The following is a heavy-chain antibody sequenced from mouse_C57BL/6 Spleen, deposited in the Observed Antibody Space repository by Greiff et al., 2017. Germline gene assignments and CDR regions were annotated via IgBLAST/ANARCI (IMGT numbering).Heavy chain of an antibody. CDR3: ARSGRDYGSAMDY. V-gene: IGHV1-64*01. CDR1: GYTFTSYW. CDR2: IHPNSGST. J-gene: IGHJ4*01. D-gene: IGHD2-4*01. Sequence: VQLQQPGAELVKPGASVKLSCKASGYTFTSYWMHWVKQRPGQGLEWIGMIHPNSGSTNYNEKFKSKATLTVDKSSSTAYMQLSSLTSEDSAVYYCARSGRDYGSAMDYWGQGTSVTVSS.